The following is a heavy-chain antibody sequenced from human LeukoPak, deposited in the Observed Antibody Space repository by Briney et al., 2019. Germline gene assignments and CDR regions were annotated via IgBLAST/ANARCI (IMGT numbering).Heavy chain of an antibody. V-gene: IGHV1-69*02. CDR2: IIPILGIA. CDR1: GYTFTGYY. D-gene: IGHD3-3*01. Sequence: SVKVSCKASGYTFTGYYMHWVRQAPGQGLEWMGRIIPILGIANYAQKFQGRVTITADKSTSTAYMELSSLRSEDTAVYYCARSITIFGVGRENWFDPWGQGTLVTVSS. CDR3: ARSITIFGVGRENWFDP. J-gene: IGHJ5*02.